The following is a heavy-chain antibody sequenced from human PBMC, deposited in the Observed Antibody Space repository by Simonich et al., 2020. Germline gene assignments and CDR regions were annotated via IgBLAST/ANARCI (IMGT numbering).Heavy chain of an antibody. Sequence: GGGLVQPGGYLRLSWAASGFTFISYAMSWVRQAPGKGLEWVSSISGSGGSTYYADSVKGRFTISRDNSKNTLYLQMNSLRAEDTAVYYCAKDIGERITMIVVVIAAFDIWGQGTMVTVSS. D-gene: IGHD3-22*01. CDR1: GFTFISYA. J-gene: IGHJ3*02. CDR2: ISGSGGST. CDR3: AKDIGERITMIVVVIAAFDI. V-gene: IGHV3-23*01.